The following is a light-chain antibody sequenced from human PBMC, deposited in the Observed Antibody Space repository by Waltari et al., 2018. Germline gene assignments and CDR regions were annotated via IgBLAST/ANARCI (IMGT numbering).Light chain of an antibody. J-gene: IGLJ2*01. CDR3: AAWDDSLDGLV. CDR1: SSNIGSNI. CDR2: SND. Sequence: QSVLTQPPSASGTPGQRVTISCSGSSSNIGSNIVNWYQQLPGTAPKLLIHSNDQRPAGVPDRFPGSKSGTSASLAISGLQSEDETDYYCAAWDDSLDGLVFGGGTKLTVL. V-gene: IGLV1-44*01.